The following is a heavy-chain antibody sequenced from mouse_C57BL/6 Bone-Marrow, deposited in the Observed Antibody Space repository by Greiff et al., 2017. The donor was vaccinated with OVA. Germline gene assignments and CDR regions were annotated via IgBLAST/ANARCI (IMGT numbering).Heavy chain of an antibody. J-gene: IGHJ2*01. CDR2: IYPGSGST. CDR3: ARCHYYYGYYFDY. V-gene: IGHV1-55*01. D-gene: IGHD2-1*01. CDR1: GYTFTSYW. Sequence: QVQLQQPGAELVKPGASVKMSCKASGYTFTSYWITWVKQRPGQGLEWIGDIYPGSGSTNYNEKFKSKATLTVDTSSSTAYMQLSSLTSEDSSVYYCARCHYYYGYYFDYWGQGTTLTVSS.